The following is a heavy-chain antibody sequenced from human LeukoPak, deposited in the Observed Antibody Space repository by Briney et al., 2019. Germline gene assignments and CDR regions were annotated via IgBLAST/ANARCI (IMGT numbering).Heavy chain of an antibody. J-gene: IGHJ3*02. D-gene: IGHD6-13*01. CDR3: AKPHSSSWYLAFDI. Sequence: GGSLRLSCAASGFTFSSYAMNWVRQAPGKGLEWVSAISDNGAGTYYADSVKGRFTISRDNSKNALYLQMNSLRAEDTAVYYCAKPHSSSWYLAFDIWGQGTMVTVSS. V-gene: IGHV3-23*01. CDR1: GFTFSSYA. CDR2: ISDNGAGT.